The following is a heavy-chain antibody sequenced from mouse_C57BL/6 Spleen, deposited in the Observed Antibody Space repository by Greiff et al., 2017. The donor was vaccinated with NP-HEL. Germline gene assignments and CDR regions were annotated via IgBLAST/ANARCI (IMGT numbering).Heavy chain of an antibody. CDR1: GYAFSSSW. J-gene: IGHJ2*01. CDR3: ARGLYYYGSSYFDY. Sequence: QVQLQQSGPELVKPGASVKISCKASGYAFSSSWMNWVKQRPGKGLEWLGRIYPGDGDTNYNGKFKGKATLTADKSASTAYMQLSSLTSEDSAVYFGARGLYYYGSSYFDYWGQGTTLTVSS. CDR2: IYPGDGDT. V-gene: IGHV1-82*01. D-gene: IGHD1-1*01.